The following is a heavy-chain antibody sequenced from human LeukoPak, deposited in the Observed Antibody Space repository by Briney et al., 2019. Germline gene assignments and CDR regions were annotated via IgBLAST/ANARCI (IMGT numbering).Heavy chain of an antibody. Sequence: GGSLRLSCAASGFTFSNYAMNWVRQAPGKGLEWVSSISGRCALTYYADSVKGRFTISRDNSKNTLYLQMNRLRAEDTAVYYCAKGPSGSYPYVFDYWGQGTLVTVSS. D-gene: IGHD3-10*01. V-gene: IGHV3-23*01. CDR2: ISGRCALT. CDR1: GFTFSNYA. J-gene: IGHJ4*02. CDR3: AKGPSGSYPYVFDY.